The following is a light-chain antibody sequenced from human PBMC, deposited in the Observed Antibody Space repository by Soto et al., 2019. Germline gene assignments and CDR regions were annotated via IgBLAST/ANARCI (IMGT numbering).Light chain of an antibody. CDR2: GAS. CDR3: QQYNKWPLFT. CDR1: HSVTSN. J-gene: IGKJ3*01. V-gene: IGKV3-15*01. Sequence: EIVMTQSPATLSVSPGERATLSCRASHSVTSNLAWYQQRPGQAPRLLIYGASTRATAIPARFCGSGSGTEFSLTISSLQSEDFSVYYCQQYNKWPLFTFGPGTRVDMK.